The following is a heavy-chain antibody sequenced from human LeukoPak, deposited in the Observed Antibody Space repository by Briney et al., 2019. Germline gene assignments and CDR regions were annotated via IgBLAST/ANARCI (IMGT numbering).Heavy chain of an antibody. D-gene: IGHD2-15*01. Sequence: GGSLRLSCAASGFTFSSYSMHWVRQAPGKGLEWVAIISYDGGNQYYADSVKGRFTISRDDSKNTLSLQMNSLRAEDKAVYYCAREDMLDYWGQGTLVTVSS. CDR2: ISYDGGNQ. CDR1: GFTFSSYS. J-gene: IGHJ4*02. CDR3: AREDMLDY. V-gene: IGHV3-30-3*01.